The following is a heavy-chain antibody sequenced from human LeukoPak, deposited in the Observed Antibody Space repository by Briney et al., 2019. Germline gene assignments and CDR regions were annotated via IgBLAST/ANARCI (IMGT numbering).Heavy chain of an antibody. V-gene: IGHV4-59*01. Sequence: SETLSLTCNVSGDSISSYYWSWIRQPPGKGLEWIGYIYYSGGTNYNPSLKSRVTISVDTPKNQFSLKLSSVTAADTAVYYCARDATHLAYCGGDCYWPFFDYWGQGTLVTVSS. CDR2: IYYSGGT. D-gene: IGHD2-21*02. CDR1: GDSISSYY. J-gene: IGHJ4*02. CDR3: ARDATHLAYCGGDCYWPFFDY.